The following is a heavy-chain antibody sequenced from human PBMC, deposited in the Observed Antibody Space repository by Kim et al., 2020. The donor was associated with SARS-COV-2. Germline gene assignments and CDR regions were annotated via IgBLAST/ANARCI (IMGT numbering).Heavy chain of an antibody. CDR3: ARDPRGDGYTDY. CDR1: GGSISSYY. D-gene: IGHD5-12*01. J-gene: IGHJ4*02. V-gene: IGHV4-59*01. CDR2: IYYSGST. Sequence: SETLSLTCTVSGGSISSYYWSWIRQPPGKGLEWIGYIYYSGSTNYNPSLKSRVTISVDTSKNQFSLKLSSVTAADTAVYYCARDPRGDGYTDYWGQGTLV.